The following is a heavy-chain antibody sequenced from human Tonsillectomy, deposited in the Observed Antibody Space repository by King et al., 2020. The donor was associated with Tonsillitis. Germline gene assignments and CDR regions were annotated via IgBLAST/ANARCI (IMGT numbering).Heavy chain of an antibody. D-gene: IGHD2-21*02. V-gene: IGHV1-18*01. CDR3: GRIYCGGDCYSGPWDY. J-gene: IGHJ4*02. CDR1: GYTFTDYG. CDR2: ISTYNGNT. Sequence: VQLVESGAEVKKPGASVKVSCKASGYTFTDYGVSWVRQAPGQGLEWMGWISTYNGNTNYAQKLQGRVTMTTDTSTSTAYMELRSLRSDATAVYYCGRIYCGGDCYSGPWDYWGQGTLVTVSS.